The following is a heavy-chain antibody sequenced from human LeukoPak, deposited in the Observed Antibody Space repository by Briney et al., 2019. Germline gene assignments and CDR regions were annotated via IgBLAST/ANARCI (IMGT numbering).Heavy chain of an antibody. CDR2: ISYTSETT. Sequence: PGGSLRLSCAASGFTLSSYSLTWVRQAPGKGLEWVSYISYTSETTSYADSVKGRFTTSRDYAQSSLYLQMNSLRAEDTAVYYCARVARGNYYHFDSWGRGTLVTVS. J-gene: IGHJ4*02. CDR1: GFTLSSYS. CDR3: ARVARGNYYHFDS. V-gene: IGHV3-48*04. D-gene: IGHD1-26*01.